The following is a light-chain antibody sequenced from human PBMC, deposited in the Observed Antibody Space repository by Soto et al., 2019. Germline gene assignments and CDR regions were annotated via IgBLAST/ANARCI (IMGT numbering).Light chain of an antibody. CDR1: QGISSY. CDR2: AAS. J-gene: IGKJ5*01. Sequence: IRMTKSPSSFSASTGDRVAITCRASQGISSYLGWYQQKPGKAPKRLIYAASTLQSGVPSRFSGSGSGTDFTLTISCLQSEDFATYYCLQYYSYPLTFGQGTRLEIK. CDR3: LQYYSYPLT. V-gene: IGKV1-8*01.